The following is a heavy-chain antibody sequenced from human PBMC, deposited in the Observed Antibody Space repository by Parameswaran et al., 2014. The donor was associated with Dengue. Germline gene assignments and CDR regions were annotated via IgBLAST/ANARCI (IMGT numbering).Heavy chain of an antibody. Sequence: RWIRQPPGKGLEWIGEINHSGSTNYNPSLKSRVTISVDTSKNQFSLKLSSVTAADTAVYYCARGRGYQLLSYMDVWGKGTTVTVSS. CDR3: ARGRGYQLLSYMDV. CDR2: INHSGST. V-gene: IGHV4-34*01. D-gene: IGHD2-2*01. J-gene: IGHJ6*03.